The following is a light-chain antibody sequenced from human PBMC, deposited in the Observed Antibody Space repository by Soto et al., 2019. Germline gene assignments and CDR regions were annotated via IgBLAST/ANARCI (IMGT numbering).Light chain of an antibody. CDR2: AAS. CDR3: QHYFKWPYT. CDR1: QSVSNN. Sequence: LSPGTLSLSPGERSTLSCRASQSVSNNYLAWYQQKPGQAPRLLIYAASTRATGIPARFSGSGSGTEFTLTISNLQSEDFALYYCQHYFKWPYTFGQGTRLEIK. J-gene: IGKJ5*01. V-gene: IGKV3-15*01.